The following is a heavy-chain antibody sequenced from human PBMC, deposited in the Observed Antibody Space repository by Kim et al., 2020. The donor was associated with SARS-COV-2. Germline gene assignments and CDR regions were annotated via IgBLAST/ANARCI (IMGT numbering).Heavy chain of an antibody. D-gene: IGHD3-22*01. V-gene: IGHV3-30*07. J-gene: IGHJ4*02. CDR3: ARDLSRITMIVVVITIQY. Sequence: KGRFTISRDNSKNTLYLQMNSLRAEDTAVYYCARDLSRITMIVVVITIQYWGQGTLVTVSS.